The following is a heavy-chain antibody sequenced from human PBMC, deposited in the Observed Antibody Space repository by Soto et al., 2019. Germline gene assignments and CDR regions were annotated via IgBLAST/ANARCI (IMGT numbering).Heavy chain of an antibody. Sequence: PGESLKISCKGSGYSFTSYWIGWVRQMPGKGLEWMGIIYPGDSDTRYSPSFQGQVTISADKSISTAYLQWSSLKASDTAMYYCARQTSGYSSSWPYYYYYYYMDVWGKGTTVTVSS. CDR2: IYPGDSDT. V-gene: IGHV5-51*01. CDR3: ARQTSGYSSSWPYYYYYYYMDV. D-gene: IGHD6-13*01. CDR1: GYSFTSYW. J-gene: IGHJ6*03.